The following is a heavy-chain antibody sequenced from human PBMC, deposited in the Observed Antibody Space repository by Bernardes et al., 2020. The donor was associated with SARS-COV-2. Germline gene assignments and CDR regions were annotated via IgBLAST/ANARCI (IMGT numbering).Heavy chain of an antibody. CDR2: INPNSGNT. V-gene: IGHV1-2*04. CDR1: GYTFTDYY. D-gene: IGHD6-19*01. Sequence: ASVKVSCKASGYTFTDYYMHWVRQAPGQGLEWMGWINPNSGNTNYAQNFQGWVTMTRDTSITTAYMELSRLRSDDTAMYYCASGGSIAVTSRWDFDYWGQGTRVTVSS. CDR3: ASGGSIAVTSRWDFDY. J-gene: IGHJ4*02.